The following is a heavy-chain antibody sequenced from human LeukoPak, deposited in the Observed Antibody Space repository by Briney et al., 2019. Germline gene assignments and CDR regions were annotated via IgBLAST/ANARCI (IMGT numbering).Heavy chain of an antibody. D-gene: IGHD1-1*01. CDR1: GGSISRYY. J-gene: IGHJ4*02. V-gene: IGHV4-59*01. CDR2: IYYSGST. CDR3: SKVVYNWNDWDDFHY. Sequence: SETLSLTCAVSGGSISRYYWSWIRQPPGKGLEWIGYIYYSGSTNYNPSLKSRVTISVDTSKNQFSLKLSSVTAADTAAYYCSKVVYNWNDWDDFHYWGQGTLVTVSS.